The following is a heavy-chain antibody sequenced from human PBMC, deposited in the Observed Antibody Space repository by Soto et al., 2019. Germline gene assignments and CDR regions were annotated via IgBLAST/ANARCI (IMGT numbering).Heavy chain of an antibody. CDR3: ARVIAAAGDNWFDP. V-gene: IGHV4-39*01. CDR2: IYYSGST. Sequence: SETLSLTCTVSGGSISSSSYYWGWIRQPPGKGLEWIGSIYYSGSTYYNPSLKSRVTISVDTSKNQFSLKLSSVTAADTAVYYCARVIAAAGDNWFDPWGQGTLVTVSS. CDR1: GGSISSSSYY. D-gene: IGHD6-13*01. J-gene: IGHJ5*02.